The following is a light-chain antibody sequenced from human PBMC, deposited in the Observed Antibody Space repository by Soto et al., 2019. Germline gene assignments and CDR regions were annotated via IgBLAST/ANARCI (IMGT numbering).Light chain of an antibody. J-gene: IGLJ1*01. CDR1: NSDVGGYNY. V-gene: IGLV2-14*01. CDR2: DVF. CDR3: TSWTSTSTYV. Sequence: LTEDSSVSGAPGQSSTISCTGTNSDVGGYNYVSWYQQHPGKAPKLMIYDVFTRPSGISNRFSGSKSGNTASLTISALQAEDEADYYCTSWTSTSTYVFGSGTKVTVL.